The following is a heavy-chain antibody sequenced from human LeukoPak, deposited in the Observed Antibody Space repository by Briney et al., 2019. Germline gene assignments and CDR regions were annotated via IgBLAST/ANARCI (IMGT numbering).Heavy chain of an antibody. J-gene: IGHJ6*03. D-gene: IGHD1-1*01. CDR2: IYYSGST. CDR3: ARGTFMDV. V-gene: IGHV4-39*01. Sequence: SETLSLTCTVSGGSISSSNYYWGWLRQPPGRGLEWIGSIYYSGSTYYNPSLKSRVTISVDTSKNQFSLKLSSVTAADTAVYYCARGTFMDVWGKGTTVTVSS. CDR1: GGSISSSNYY.